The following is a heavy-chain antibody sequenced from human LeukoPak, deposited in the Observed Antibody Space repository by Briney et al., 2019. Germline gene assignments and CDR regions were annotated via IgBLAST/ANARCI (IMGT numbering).Heavy chain of an antibody. CDR3: ARDLAGATAGTIPLFDY. CDR1: GYTFTSFG. V-gene: IGHV1-18*01. D-gene: IGHD6-13*01. J-gene: IGHJ4*02. Sequence: ASVKVSCKASGYTFTSFGITWVRQAPGQGPEWMGWISAYNGNTNYAQKLQGRVTMTTDTSTSTAYMELRSLRSDDTAVYCARDLAGATAGTIPLFDYWGQGTLVTVSS. CDR2: ISAYNGNT.